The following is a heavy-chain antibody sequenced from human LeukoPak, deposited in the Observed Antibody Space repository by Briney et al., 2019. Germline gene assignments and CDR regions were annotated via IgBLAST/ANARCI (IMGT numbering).Heavy chain of an antibody. CDR3: ARDQGYYDSIGPIDY. Sequence: GGSLRLSCAASGFTFSSYSMDWVRQAPGKGLEWVSSISSSSSYIYYADSVKGRFTISRDNAKNSLYLQMNSLRAEDTAVYYCARDQGYYDSIGPIDYWGQGTLVTVSS. J-gene: IGHJ4*02. V-gene: IGHV3-21*01. D-gene: IGHD3-22*01. CDR2: ISSSSSYI. CDR1: GFTFSSYS.